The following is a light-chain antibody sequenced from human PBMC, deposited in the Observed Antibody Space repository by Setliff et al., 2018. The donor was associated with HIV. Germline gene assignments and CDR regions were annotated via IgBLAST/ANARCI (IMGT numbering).Light chain of an antibody. Sequence: QSALSQPASVSGSPGQSITISCTGTPSDVGGFTLVSWYQKYPDRVPKLIIYDVSKRPSRVSDRFSGSKSANTASLTISGLQAEYEADYYCLSYTGSDTFVFGSGTKVTVL. CDR3: LSYTGSDTFV. J-gene: IGLJ1*01. CDR1: PSDVGGFTL. CDR2: DVS. V-gene: IGLV2-23*02.